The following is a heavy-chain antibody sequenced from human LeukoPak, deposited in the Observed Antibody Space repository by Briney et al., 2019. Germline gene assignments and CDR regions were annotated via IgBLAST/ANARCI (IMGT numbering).Heavy chain of an antibody. V-gene: IGHV3-48*04. J-gene: IGHJ4*02. CDR2: ISTGSSTI. D-gene: IGHD2-21*02. Sequence: GGSLRLSCAASGFSFSSYSMNWVRQAPGKGLEWVSYISTGSSTIYYADSVKGRFTISRDNAENSLFLQMNSLRAEDTAVYYCGRAGTALGYWGQGTLVTVSS. CDR1: GFSFSSYS. CDR3: GRAGTALGY.